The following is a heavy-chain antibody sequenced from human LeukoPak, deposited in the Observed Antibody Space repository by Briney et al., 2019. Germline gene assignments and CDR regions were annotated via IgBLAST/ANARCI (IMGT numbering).Heavy chain of an antibody. CDR2: IKYNGDT. J-gene: IGHJ6*03. Sequence: PAGTLSLTCTVSGGSISNYYWTWIRQPPGKGLEWMGFIKYNGDTNYSPSLRSRVTISVDTTNNQVYLKLDSVTAADTAVYYCARHADDFASRYYMDVWGKGTMVTVSS. CDR3: ARHADDFASRYYMDV. D-gene: IGHD2-21*02. V-gene: IGHV4-59*08. CDR1: GGSISNYY.